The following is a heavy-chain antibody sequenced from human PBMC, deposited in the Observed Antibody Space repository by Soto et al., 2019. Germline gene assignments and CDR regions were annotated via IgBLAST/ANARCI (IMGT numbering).Heavy chain of an antibody. CDR3: VKDTFAYCSGGSCLYYYGMDV. D-gene: IGHD2-15*01. J-gene: IGHJ6*02. CDR2: ISYDGRTK. Sequence: QVQLVESGGGVVQPGRSLRLSCAAPGFTFTTYGMHWVRQAPGKGLEWVAVISYDGRTKYYADSVKGRFTVSRDNSNNTVYLQLNSLRADDTAVYYCVKDTFAYCSGGSCLYYYGMDVWGQGTTVTVSS. CDR1: GFTFTTYG. V-gene: IGHV3-30*18.